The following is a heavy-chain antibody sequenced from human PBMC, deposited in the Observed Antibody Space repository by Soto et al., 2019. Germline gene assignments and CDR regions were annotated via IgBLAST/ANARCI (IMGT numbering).Heavy chain of an antibody. CDR1: GYTFTSYG. CDR2: ISAYNGNT. D-gene: IGHD2-2*01. Sequence: ASVKVSCKASGYTFTSYGISWVRQAPGQGLEWMGRISAYNGNTNYAQKLQGRVTMTTDTSTNTAYMELRSLRSDDTAVYYCARTHCSSTRCYVGSWDYWGQGTLVTVSS. J-gene: IGHJ4*02. V-gene: IGHV1-18*01. CDR3: ARTHCSSTRCYVGSWDY.